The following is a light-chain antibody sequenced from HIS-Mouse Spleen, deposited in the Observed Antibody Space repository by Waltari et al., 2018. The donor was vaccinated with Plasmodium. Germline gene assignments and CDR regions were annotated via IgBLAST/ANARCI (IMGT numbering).Light chain of an antibody. CDR1: SSDVGSYTL. Sequence: QSALTQPASVSGSPGQSITISCTGTSSDVGSYTLVSPSQQQPGKAPKLMFYEGSKRPSGGSNRFSGSKSGNTGALTISGLQAEDEADYYCCSYAGSSTLVFGGGTKLTVL. J-gene: IGLJ3*02. CDR3: CSYAGSSTLV. V-gene: IGLV2-23*01. CDR2: EGS.